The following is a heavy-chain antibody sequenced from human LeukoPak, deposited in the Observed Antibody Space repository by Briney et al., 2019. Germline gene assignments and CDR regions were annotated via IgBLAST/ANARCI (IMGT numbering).Heavy chain of an antibody. V-gene: IGHV1-46*01. CDR2: INPSGGST. CDR1: GYTFTSYY. J-gene: IGHJ4*02. D-gene: IGHD6-13*01. CDR3: ARDIAAAATDY. Sequence: ASVKVSCKASGYTFTSYYMHWVRQAPGQGLEWMGIINPSGGSTSYAQKFQGRVTMTRDMSTSTVYMELSSLRSEDTAVYYCARDIAAAATDYWGQGTLVTVSS.